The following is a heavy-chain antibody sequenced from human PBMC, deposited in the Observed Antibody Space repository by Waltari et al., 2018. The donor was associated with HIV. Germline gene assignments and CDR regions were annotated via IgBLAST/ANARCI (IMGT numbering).Heavy chain of an antibody. J-gene: IGHJ4*02. CDR1: GFTFSSYW. Sequence: EVQLVESGGGLVQPGGSLRLSCAASGFTFSSYWMTWVRQAPGKGLEWGASIKQDGSEKYYVDSVKGRFTISRDNAKNSLYLQMNSLRAEDTAVYYCARRGARIVGAHPFDYWGQGTLVTVSS. CDR2: IKQDGSEK. V-gene: IGHV3-7*01. CDR3: ARRGARIVGAHPFDY. D-gene: IGHD1-26*01.